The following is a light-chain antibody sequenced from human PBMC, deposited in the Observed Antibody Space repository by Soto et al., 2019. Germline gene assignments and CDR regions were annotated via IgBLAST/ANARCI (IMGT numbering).Light chain of an antibody. J-gene: IGKJ5*01. CDR1: QNVDSN. Sequence: ETVLTQSPATLSMSPGERATLSCRASQNVDSNLAWYQQKRGQAPRLLIYDASNRATGIPARFSGSGSGTAFTLTISSLEPEDFALYYCQQRKYWPPLTFGQGTRLEIK. V-gene: IGKV3-11*01. CDR3: QQRKYWPPLT. CDR2: DAS.